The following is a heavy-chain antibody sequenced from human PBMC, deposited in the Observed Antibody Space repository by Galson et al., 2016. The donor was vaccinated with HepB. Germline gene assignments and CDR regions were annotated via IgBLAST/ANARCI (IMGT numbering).Heavy chain of an antibody. CDR2: INPNTGDT. Sequence: SVKVSCKASGYSFTGYYLHWVRQAPGQGLEWMGWINPNTGDTSSAQKFQGWVTMTRDTSINTVYLELGRLKSDDTAVYYCARDARGTYYLDYWGQGTLVTVSS. V-gene: IGHV1-2*04. CDR1: GYSFTGYY. J-gene: IGHJ4*02. CDR3: ARDARGTYYLDY. D-gene: IGHD3-16*01.